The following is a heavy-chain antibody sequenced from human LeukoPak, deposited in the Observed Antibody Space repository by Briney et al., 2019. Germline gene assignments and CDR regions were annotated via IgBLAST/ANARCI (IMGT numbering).Heavy chain of an antibody. V-gene: IGHV1-69*13. Sequence: SVKVSCTASGGTFSSCAISWVRQAPGQGLEWMGGIIPIFGTANYAQKFQGRVTITADESTSTAYMELSSLRSEDTAVYYCARDLEEGNFGVDWGQGTLVTVSS. CDR1: GGTFSSCA. J-gene: IGHJ4*02. CDR3: ARDLEEGNFGVD. D-gene: IGHD1-7*01. CDR2: IIPIFGTA.